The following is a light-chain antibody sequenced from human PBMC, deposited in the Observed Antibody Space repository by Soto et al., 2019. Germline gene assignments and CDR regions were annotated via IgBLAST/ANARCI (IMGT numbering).Light chain of an antibody. V-gene: IGKV1-39*01. J-gene: IGKJ1*01. Sequence: DIQMTQSPSSLSASVGDRVTITCRASQSISSYLNWYQQKPGKAPKLLIYAASSFQSGVPSRFSGSGSGTDFTLTISSLQPEDFATYYCQQSYSTPWTFGQGTKGEIK. CDR2: AAS. CDR1: QSISSY. CDR3: QQSYSTPWT.